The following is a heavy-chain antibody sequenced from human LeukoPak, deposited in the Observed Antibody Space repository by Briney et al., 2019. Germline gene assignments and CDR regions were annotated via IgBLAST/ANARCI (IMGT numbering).Heavy chain of an antibody. Sequence: SETLSLTCAVSGYSISSGYYWGWIRQPPGKGLDWIQIIYHRESTYYNPSLKSRVTISVDTYKNQFSLKLSSVTAADTGVYYCARVPDYDILTGYSANWFDPWGQGTLVTVSS. CDR2: IYHREST. CDR3: ARVPDYDILTGYSANWFDP. J-gene: IGHJ5*02. D-gene: IGHD3-9*01. CDR1: GYSISSGYY. V-gene: IGHV4-38-2*01.